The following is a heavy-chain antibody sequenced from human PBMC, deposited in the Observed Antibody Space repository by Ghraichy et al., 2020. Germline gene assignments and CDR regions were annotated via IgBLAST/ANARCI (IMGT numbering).Heavy chain of an antibody. CDR1: GGSFSGYY. CDR2: INHSGST. J-gene: IGHJ4*02. CDR3: ARGKGRWLQSHPFDY. Sequence: ESLNISCAVYGGSFSGYYWSWIRQPPGKGLEWIGEINHSGSTNYNPSLKSRVTISVDTSKNQFSLKLSSVTAADTAVYYCARGKGRWLQSHPFDYWGQGTLVTVSS. D-gene: IGHD5-24*01. V-gene: IGHV4-34*01.